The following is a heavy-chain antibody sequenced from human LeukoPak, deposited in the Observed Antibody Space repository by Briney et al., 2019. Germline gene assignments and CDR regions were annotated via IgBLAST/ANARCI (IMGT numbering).Heavy chain of an antibody. V-gene: IGHV3-23*01. Sequence: GGSLRLSCAASGFTLNNYAMSWVRQAPEKGLQWVSAISGGGVSTYYADSVKGRFTISRDNSKNTLYLQMNSLRAEDTAVYYCARKVAAPDYWGQGTLVTVSS. CDR3: ARKVAAPDY. J-gene: IGHJ4*02. CDR1: GFTLNNYA. CDR2: ISGGGVST. D-gene: IGHD6-19*01.